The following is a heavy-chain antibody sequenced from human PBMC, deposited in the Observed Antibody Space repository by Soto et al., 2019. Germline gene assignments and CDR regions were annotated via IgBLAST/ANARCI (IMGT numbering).Heavy chain of an antibody. V-gene: IGHV4-59*01. CDR3: ARTDYSSGWYFFFDY. CDR1: GGSISSYY. CDR2: IYYSGST. D-gene: IGHD6-19*01. J-gene: IGHJ4*02. Sequence: KPSETLSLTCTVSGGSISSYYWSWIRQPPGKGLEWIGYIYYSGSTNYNPSLKSRVTISVDTSKNPSSLKLSSVTAADTAVYYCARTDYSSGWYFFFDYWGQGTLVTVSS.